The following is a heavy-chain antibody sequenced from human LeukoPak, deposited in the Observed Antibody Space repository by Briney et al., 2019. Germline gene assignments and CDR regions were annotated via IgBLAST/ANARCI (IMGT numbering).Heavy chain of an antibody. CDR3: AKVPRTNHDNFFDY. V-gene: IGHV3-48*01. Sequence: PGGSLRLSCTASGFTFGDYAMNWLRQAPGRGREGVSYITGRSDSILSKDSVKGRFTISRENAKNSVYLQMNSLRAEDTALYYCAKVPRTNHDNFFDYWGQGTLVTVSS. D-gene: IGHD2-8*01. J-gene: IGHJ4*02. CDR2: ITGRSDSI. CDR1: GFTFGDYA.